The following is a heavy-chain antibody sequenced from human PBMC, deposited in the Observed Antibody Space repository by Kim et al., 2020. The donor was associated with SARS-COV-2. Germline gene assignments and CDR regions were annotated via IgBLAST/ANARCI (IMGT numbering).Heavy chain of an antibody. CDR2: IIPILGIA. V-gene: IGHV1-69*04. CDR3: ARSYSGSTRFDY. J-gene: IGHJ4*02. D-gene: IGHD1-26*01. CDR1: GGTFSSYA. Sequence: SVKVSCKASGGTFSSYAISWVRQAPGQGLEWMGRIIPILGIANYAQKFQGRVTITADKSTSTAYMELSSLRSEDTAVYYCARSYSGSTRFDYWGQGTLVTVSS.